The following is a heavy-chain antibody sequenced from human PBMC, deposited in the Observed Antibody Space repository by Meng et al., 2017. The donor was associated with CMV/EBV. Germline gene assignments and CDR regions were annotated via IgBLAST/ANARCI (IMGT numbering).Heavy chain of an antibody. Sequence: GESLKISCAASGFTFSSYSMNWVRQAPGKGLEWVSSISSSSSYIYYADSVKGRFTISRDNAKNSLYLQVNSLRAEDTAVYYCARGPYCSSTSCTYYFDYWGQGTLVTVSS. CDR3: ARGPYCSSTSCTYYFDY. V-gene: IGHV3-21*01. D-gene: IGHD2-2*01. CDR1: GFTFSSYS. J-gene: IGHJ4*02. CDR2: ISSSSSYI.